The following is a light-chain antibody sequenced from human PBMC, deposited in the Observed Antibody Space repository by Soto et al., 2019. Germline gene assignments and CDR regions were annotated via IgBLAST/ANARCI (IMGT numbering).Light chain of an antibody. J-gene: IGLJ2*01. CDR1: SSDIGAYNY. Sequence: QSVLTQPASVSGSPGQSITISCTGTSSDIGAYNYVSWYQQYPGKVPELMIYDVTNRPSGVSNRLSGSKSGITASLPISGLLAEDEADYYCGSYTSNYAVGFGGGTKVTVL. CDR3: GSYTSNYAVG. CDR2: DVT. V-gene: IGLV2-14*01.